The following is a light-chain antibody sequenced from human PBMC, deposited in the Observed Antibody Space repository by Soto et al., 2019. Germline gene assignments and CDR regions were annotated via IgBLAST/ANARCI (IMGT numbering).Light chain of an antibody. CDR2: AAS. CDR1: QDISSY. Sequence: ALRITQSPSAVSGSTPYRVDITCRASQDISSYLAWYQQRPGKAPKFLIYAASTLESGVPSRFSGSGSGTEFTLTIGSLQSEDFATYYCQHYYTDPPTFGKGTKVDIK. J-gene: IGKJ1*01. V-gene: IGKV1-8*01. CDR3: QHYYTDPPT.